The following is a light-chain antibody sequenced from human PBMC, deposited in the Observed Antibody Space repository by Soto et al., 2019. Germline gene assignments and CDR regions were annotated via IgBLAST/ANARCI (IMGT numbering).Light chain of an antibody. J-gene: IGKJ5*01. CDR1: HDIDNY. CDR3: QQHDTRPTMT. CDR2: AAS. Sequence: IQVTQSPSSLSASVGESVTITCRASHDIDNYLNWYQHRPGEAPKLLIYAASYLETGVSTRFSGSGSGTDFSFTITSLRQEDSATYYCQQHDTRPTMTFGQGTRLEI. V-gene: IGKV1-33*01.